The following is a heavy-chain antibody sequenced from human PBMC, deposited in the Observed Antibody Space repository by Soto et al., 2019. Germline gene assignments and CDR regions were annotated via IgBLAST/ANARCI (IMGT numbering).Heavy chain of an antibody. D-gene: IGHD4-17*01. V-gene: IGHV4-31*03. J-gene: IGHJ6*02. Sequence: ASETLSLTCTVSGGSISSGGYYWSWIRQHPGKGLEWIGYIYYSGSTYYNPSLKSRVTISVDTSKNQFSLKLSSVTAADTAVYYCARGGTTVPSNYYGMDVWGQGTTVTVSS. CDR1: GGSISSGGYY. CDR2: IYYSGST. CDR3: ARGGTTVPSNYYGMDV.